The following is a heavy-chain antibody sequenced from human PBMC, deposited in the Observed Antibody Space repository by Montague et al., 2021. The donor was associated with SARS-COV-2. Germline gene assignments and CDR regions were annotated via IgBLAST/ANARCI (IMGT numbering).Heavy chain of an antibody. Sequence: SLRLSCAASGFTVSSYAMHWVRQAPGKGLEWVAVISYDGSNKYYADSVXGLFTISRDNSKNTLYLQMNSLRAEDTAVYYCARARHGSYYDYFDYWGLGTLVTVSS. CDR3: ARARHGSYYDYFDY. D-gene: IGHD1-26*01. CDR2: ISYDGSNK. J-gene: IGHJ4*02. CDR1: GFTVSSYA. V-gene: IGHV3-30*04.